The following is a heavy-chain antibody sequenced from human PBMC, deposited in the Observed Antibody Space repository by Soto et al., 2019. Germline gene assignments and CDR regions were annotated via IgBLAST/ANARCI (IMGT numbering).Heavy chain of an antibody. CDR2: ISGSGTTT. Sequence: VQVLESGGGVVQAGGSLRLSCVASGFILSSSAMSWVRQVPGKGLEWVSAISGSGTTTYYADSVKGRFTISGDRSMNTVYLHMNSLRVEDTALYYCAKGPTIFGVVITFEYYYGMDVWGQGTTVTVSS. J-gene: IGHJ6*02. D-gene: IGHD3-3*01. CDR3: AKGPTIFGVVITFEYYYGMDV. CDR1: GFILSSSA. V-gene: IGHV3-23*01.